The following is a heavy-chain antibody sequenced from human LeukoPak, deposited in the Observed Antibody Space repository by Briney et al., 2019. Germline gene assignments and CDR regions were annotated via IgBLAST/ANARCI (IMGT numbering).Heavy chain of an antibody. V-gene: IGHV4-34*01. CDR3: ARGNIGPYYFDY. D-gene: IGHD2/OR15-2a*01. CDR2: INHSGST. J-gene: IGHJ4*02. Sequence: SETLSLTCAVYGGSFSGYYWSWIRPPPGKGLEWIGEINHSGSTNYNPSLKSRVTISVDTSKNQFSLKLSSVTAADTAVYYCARGNIGPYYFDYWGQGTLVTVSS. CDR1: GGSFSGYY.